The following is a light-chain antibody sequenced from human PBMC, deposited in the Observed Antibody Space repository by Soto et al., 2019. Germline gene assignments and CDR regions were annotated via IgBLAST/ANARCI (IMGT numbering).Light chain of an antibody. V-gene: IGKV1-5*03. Sequence: DIQMTQSPSTLYASVGDRVTITCRASQSIGDWLALHQQRPGKAPKFLIYKASSLQSGVPSRFSGSGSGTEFTLAISSLQPDDIATYYFQQYNGNSEAFDQGTKVEIK. CDR2: KAS. CDR3: QQYNGNSEA. CDR1: QSIGDW. J-gene: IGKJ1*01.